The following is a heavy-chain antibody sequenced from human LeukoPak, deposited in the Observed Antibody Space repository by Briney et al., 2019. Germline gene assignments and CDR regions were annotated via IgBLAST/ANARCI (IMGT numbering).Heavy chain of an antibody. CDR2: ISSSGSYI. CDR3: ARDLSQGATTDTLGYFDY. D-gene: IGHD1-1*01. V-gene: IGHV3-21*01. Sequence: GGSLRLSCAASGFTFSSYSMNWVRQAPGKGLEWVSYISSSGSYIYYADSMKGRFTISRDNAQNSLYLQMNSLRADDSAVYYCARDLSQGATTDTLGYFDYWGQGALVTVSS. J-gene: IGHJ4*02. CDR1: GFTFSSYS.